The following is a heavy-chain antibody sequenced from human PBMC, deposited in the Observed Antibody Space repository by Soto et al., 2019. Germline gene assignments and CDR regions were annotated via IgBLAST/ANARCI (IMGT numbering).Heavy chain of an antibody. J-gene: IGHJ3*01. D-gene: IGHD2-15*01. Sequence: PGGSLRLSCTPSGFTFDNFAMHWVRQAPGKGLEWVAVVSHDGAIKHYAGSVRGRLAIARDNSRDTLSLQMNGLRPEDTAVYYCVRETQIVRVVVPTPGSPGALELWGQGTVVTVSS. CDR2: VSHDGAIK. CDR1: GFTFDNFA. CDR3: VRETQIVRVVVPTPGSPGALEL. V-gene: IGHV3-30*09.